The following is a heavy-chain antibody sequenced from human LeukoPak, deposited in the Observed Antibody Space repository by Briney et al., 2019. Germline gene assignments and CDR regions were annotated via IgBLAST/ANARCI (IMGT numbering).Heavy chain of an antibody. D-gene: IGHD3-10*01. V-gene: IGHV4-39*01. Sequence: SETLSLTCTVSGGSISSSSYYWGWIRQPPGKGLESIGTIYYSGSTYYNPSLKSRVTISVDTSKNQFSLKLSSVTAADTAVYYCARQGVWFGEHIDYWGQGTLVTVSS. CDR2: IYYSGST. CDR1: GGSISSSSYY. CDR3: ARQGVWFGEHIDY. J-gene: IGHJ4*02.